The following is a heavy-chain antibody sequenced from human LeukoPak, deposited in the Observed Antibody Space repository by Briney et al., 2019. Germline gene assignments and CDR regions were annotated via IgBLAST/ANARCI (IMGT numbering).Heavy chain of an antibody. CDR2: IDPNSGGI. D-gene: IGHD3-16*01. Sequence: EASVKVSCKASGYTFTGYYMHWVRQTPGQGLEWVGWIDPNSGGINYAHKFQGRVTMTRDTSISTAYMELTRLTSDDTAVYYCARGLGSNAYPQFGGQGTLVTVSS. J-gene: IGHJ4*02. CDR1: GYTFTGYY. CDR3: ARGLGSNAYPQF. V-gene: IGHV1-2*02.